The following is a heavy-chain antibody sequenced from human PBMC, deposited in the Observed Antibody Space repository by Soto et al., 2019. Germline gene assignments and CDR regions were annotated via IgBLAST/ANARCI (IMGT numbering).Heavy chain of an antibody. CDR1: GFTFSSYA. CDR2: ISGSGGST. Sequence: EVQLLESGGGLVQPGGSLRLSCAASGFTFSSYAMSWVRQAPGKGLEWVSAISGSGGSTYYADSVKGRFTISRDNSKNTLYLQMNRLRGEDTAVYYCAKEGVCCSGGSCFLWEGYYYYYGMDVWGQGTTVTVSS. CDR3: AKEGVCCSGGSCFLWEGYYYYYGMDV. J-gene: IGHJ6*02. D-gene: IGHD2-15*01. V-gene: IGHV3-23*01.